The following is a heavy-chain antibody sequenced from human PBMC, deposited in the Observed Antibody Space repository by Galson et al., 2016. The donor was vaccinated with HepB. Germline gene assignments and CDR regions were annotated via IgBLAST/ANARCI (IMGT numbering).Heavy chain of an antibody. CDR2: ISDSGGST. CDR3: AKHSSGSYSGSPL. Sequence: SLRLSCAASGFTFNNYAMSWVRQAPGKGLEWVSVISDSGGSTYYADSVKGRFTISRDNSKNKLYLQMNSLRAEDTAIYYCAKHSSGSYSGSPLWGQGTLVTVSS. D-gene: IGHD1-26*01. V-gene: IGHV3-23*01. CDR1: GFTFNNYA. J-gene: IGHJ4*02.